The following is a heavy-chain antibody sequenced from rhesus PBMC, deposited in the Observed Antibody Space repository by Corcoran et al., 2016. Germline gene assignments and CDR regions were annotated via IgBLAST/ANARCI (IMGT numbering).Heavy chain of an antibody. CDR1: GGSVSRSNW. CDR3: ARDQSTGWSIGY. J-gene: IGHJ4*01. D-gene: IGHD6S26*01. CDR2: ISGSSGST. V-gene: IGHV4-65*01. Sequence: QVQLQESGPGLVKPSETLSLTCAVSGGSVSRSNWWGWIRQPPGKGLEWIGDISGSSGSTYYNPSLKSRVTISTDTSKNQFSLKLSSVTAADTAVYYCARDQSTGWSIGYWGQGVLVTVSS.